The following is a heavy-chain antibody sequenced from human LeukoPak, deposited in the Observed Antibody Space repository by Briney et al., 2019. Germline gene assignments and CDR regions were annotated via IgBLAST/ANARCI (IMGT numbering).Heavy chain of an antibody. Sequence: GGSLRLSCAASGFTFSSYAMHWVRQAPGKGLEWVAVISYDGSNKYYADSVKGRFTISRDNSKNTLYLQMNSLRAEDTAVYYCARSRIAAHPFDYWGQGTLVTVSS. CDR2: ISYDGSNK. CDR3: ARSRIAAHPFDY. CDR1: GFTFSSYA. V-gene: IGHV3-30-3*01. J-gene: IGHJ4*02. D-gene: IGHD6-6*01.